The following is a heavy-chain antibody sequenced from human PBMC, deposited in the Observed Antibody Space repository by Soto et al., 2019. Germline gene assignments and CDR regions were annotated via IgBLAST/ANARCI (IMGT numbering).Heavy chain of an antibody. D-gene: IGHD3-10*01. CDR3: AAAPPGSGKTFDY. J-gene: IGHJ4*02. CDR2: IVVGSGNT. CDR1: GFTFTSSA. V-gene: IGHV1-58*01. Sequence: SVKVSCKASGFTFTSSAVQWVRQARGQRLEWIGWIVVGSGNTNYAQKFQERVTITRDMSTSTAYMELSSLRSEDTAVYYCAAAPPGSGKTFDYWGQGTLVTVSS.